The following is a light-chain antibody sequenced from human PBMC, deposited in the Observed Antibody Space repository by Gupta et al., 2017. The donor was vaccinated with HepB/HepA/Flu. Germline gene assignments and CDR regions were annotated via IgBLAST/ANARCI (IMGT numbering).Light chain of an antibody. J-gene: IGLJ1*01. CDR2: DVS. V-gene: IGLV2-14*01. CDR3: CSSSSSSTLYV. CDR1: SSDIGTHNY. Sequence: QSALTRPASVSGSPGQSITISCPGTSSDIGTHNYVSWYQQNPGKAPKLIIHDVSDRPSGVSNRFSGSKSGNTAALTISGLQAEDEADYYCCSSSSSSTLYVFGTGTEVTVL.